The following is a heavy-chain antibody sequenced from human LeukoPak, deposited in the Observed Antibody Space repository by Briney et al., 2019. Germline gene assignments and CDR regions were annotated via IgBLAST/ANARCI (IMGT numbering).Heavy chain of an antibody. CDR3: ARGGGFDY. V-gene: IGHV3-30-3*01. D-gene: IGHD3-16*01. Sequence: GGSLRLSCAASGFTFRNYAMAWVRQAPGKGLEWVVVISYDGSNKYYADSVKGRFTISRDNSKNTLYLQMNSLRAEDTAVYYCARGGGFDYWGQGTLVTVSS. CDR1: GFTFRNYA. CDR2: ISYDGSNK. J-gene: IGHJ4*02.